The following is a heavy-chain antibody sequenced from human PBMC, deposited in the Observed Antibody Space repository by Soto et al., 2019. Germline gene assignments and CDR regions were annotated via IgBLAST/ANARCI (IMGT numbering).Heavy chain of an antibody. CDR1: GYSFTSLD. CDR2: IIPIFGTA. Sequence: SVKVSCKASGYSFTSLDINWVRQTAGQGLEWMGGIIPIFGTANYAQKFQGRVTITADESTSTACMELSSLRSEDTAVYYCAPYYYDSSGYYYGNWFDPWGQGTLVTVSS. V-gene: IGHV1-69*13. D-gene: IGHD3-22*01. CDR3: APYYYDSSGYYYGNWFDP. J-gene: IGHJ5*02.